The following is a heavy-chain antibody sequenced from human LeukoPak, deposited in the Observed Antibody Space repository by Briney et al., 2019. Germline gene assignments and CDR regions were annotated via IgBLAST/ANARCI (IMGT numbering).Heavy chain of an antibody. V-gene: IGHV3-30*04. CDR2: MSYDGSNQ. CDR1: GFTFNAYV. Sequence: GGSLRLSCAASGFTFNAYVMHWVRQAPGKGLEWVAVMSYDGSNQNYAGSVQGRFTISRDNSKNTLYLQMNSLRAEDTAVYYCARDPRSSGYFFDYWGQGTLVTVSS. D-gene: IGHD3-22*01. CDR3: ARDPRSSGYFFDY. J-gene: IGHJ4*02.